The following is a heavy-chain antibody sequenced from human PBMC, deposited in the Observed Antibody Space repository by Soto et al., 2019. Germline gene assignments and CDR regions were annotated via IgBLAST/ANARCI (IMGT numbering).Heavy chain of an antibody. V-gene: IGHV1-58*01. CDR3: AARYSSGWYDY. D-gene: IGHD6-19*01. Sequence: GASVKVSCKASGFTFTSSAVQWVRQARGQRLEWIGWIVVGSGNTNYAQKFRERVTITRDMSTSTAYMELSSLRSEDTAVYYCAARYSSGWYDYWGQGTLVTVSS. J-gene: IGHJ4*02. CDR2: IVVGSGNT. CDR1: GFTFTSSA.